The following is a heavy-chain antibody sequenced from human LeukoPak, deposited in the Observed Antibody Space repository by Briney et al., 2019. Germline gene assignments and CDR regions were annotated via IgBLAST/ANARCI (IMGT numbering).Heavy chain of an antibody. D-gene: IGHD3-9*01. V-gene: IGHV3-30*18. CDR2: ISYDGSNK. CDR3: AKVELRYFDRSPPDY. J-gene: IGHJ4*02. Sequence: PGGSLRLSCAASGFTFSSYGMHWVRQAPGKGLERVAVISYDGSNKYYADSVKGRFTISRDNSKNTLYLQMNSLRAEDTAVYYCAKVELRYFDRSPPDYWGQGTLVTVSS. CDR1: GFTFSSYG.